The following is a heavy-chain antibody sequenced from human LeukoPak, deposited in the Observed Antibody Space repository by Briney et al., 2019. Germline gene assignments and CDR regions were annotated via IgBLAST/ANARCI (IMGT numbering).Heavy chain of an antibody. D-gene: IGHD3-22*01. Sequence: PSETLSLTCTVSGGSISSYYWSWIRQPPGKGLEWIGYIYYSGSTNYNPSLKSRVTISVDTSKNQFSLKLSSVTAADTAVYYCARSFALDYYDSSGYSYYFDYWGQGALVTVSS. V-gene: IGHV4-59*01. CDR2: IYYSGST. J-gene: IGHJ4*02. CDR1: GGSISSYY. CDR3: ARSFALDYYDSSGYSYYFDY.